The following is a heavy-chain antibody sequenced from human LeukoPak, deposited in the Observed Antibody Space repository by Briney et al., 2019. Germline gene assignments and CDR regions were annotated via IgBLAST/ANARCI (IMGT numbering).Heavy chain of an antibody. V-gene: IGHV1-69*06. CDR1: GGTFSSYA. D-gene: IGHD1-26*01. CDR3: ARPDSGSYRRDAYDI. J-gene: IGHJ3*02. Sequence: GASVKVSCKASGGTFSSYAISWVRQAPGQGLEWMGGIIPIFGTANYAQKFQGRVTITADKSTSTAYMELSSLRSEDTAVYYCARPDSGSYRRDAYDIWGQGTMVTVSS. CDR2: IIPIFGTA.